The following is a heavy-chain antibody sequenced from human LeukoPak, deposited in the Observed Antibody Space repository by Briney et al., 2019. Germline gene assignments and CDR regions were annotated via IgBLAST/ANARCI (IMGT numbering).Heavy chain of an antibody. D-gene: IGHD2-2*02. Sequence: GASVKVSCKASGYTFTSYDINWVRQATGQGLEWMGWMNPNSSNTGYAQKFQGRVTITRNTSISTAYMELSSLRSEDTAVYYCARGGDYCSSTSCYRIFDYWGQGTLVTVSS. J-gene: IGHJ4*02. CDR3: ARGGDYCSSTSCYRIFDY. V-gene: IGHV1-8*03. CDR1: GYTFTSYD. CDR2: MNPNSSNT.